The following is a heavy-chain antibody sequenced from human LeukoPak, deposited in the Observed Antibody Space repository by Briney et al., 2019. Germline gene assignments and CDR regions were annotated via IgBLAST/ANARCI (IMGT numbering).Heavy chain of an antibody. V-gene: IGHV4-61*02. D-gene: IGHD3-22*01. CDR3: ASLTTADAFDI. J-gene: IGHJ3*02. CDR1: GSSISSGSYY. Sequence: SETLSLTCTVSGSSISSGSYYWSWIRQPAGKGLEWIGRIYTSGSTNYNPSLKSRATISVDTSKNQFSLKLSSVTAADTAVFYCASLTTADAFDIWGQGTMVTVSS. CDR2: IYTSGST.